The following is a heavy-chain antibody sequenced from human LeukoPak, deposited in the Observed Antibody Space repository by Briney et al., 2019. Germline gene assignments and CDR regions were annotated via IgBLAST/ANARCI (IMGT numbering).Heavy chain of an antibody. J-gene: IGHJ4*02. V-gene: IGHV4-4*02. D-gene: IGHD2-2*01. Sequence: PSGTLSLTCAVSGGSISSSNWWSWVRQPPGKGLEWIGEIYHSGSTNYNPSLKSRVTISVDTSKNQFSLKLSSVTAADTAVYYCARGQRRRYCSSTSCYAYDYWGQGTLVTVSS. CDR1: GGSISSSNW. CDR2: IYHSGST. CDR3: ARGQRRRYCSSTSCYAYDY.